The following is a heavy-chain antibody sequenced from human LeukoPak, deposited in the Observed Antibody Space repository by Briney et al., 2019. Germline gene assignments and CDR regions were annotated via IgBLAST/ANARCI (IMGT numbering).Heavy chain of an antibody. D-gene: IGHD2-15*01. V-gene: IGHV4-59*01. J-gene: IGHJ6*03. CDR3: ARVPRLGYCSGGSCYGLGRYYYYYYMDV. CDR1: GGSISSYY. Sequence: SETLSLTCTVSGGSISSYYWSRIRQPPGKGLEWIGYIYYSGSTNYNPSLKSRVTISVDTSKNQFSLKLSSVTAADTAVYYCARVPRLGYCSGGSCYGLGRYYYYYYMDVWGKGTTVTVSS. CDR2: IYYSGST.